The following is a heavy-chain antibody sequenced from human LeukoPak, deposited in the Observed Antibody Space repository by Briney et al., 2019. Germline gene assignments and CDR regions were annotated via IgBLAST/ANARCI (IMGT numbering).Heavy chain of an antibody. CDR1: GGTFSSYA. CDR2: IIPIFGTA. V-gene: IGHV1-69*05. D-gene: IGHD2-21*01. Sequence: GASVKVSCKASGGTFSSYAISWVRQAPGQGLEWMGGIIPIFGTANYAQKFQGRVTITTDESTSTAYMELSSLRSEDTAVYYCARAARPIPYAFDIWAKGQWSPSLQ. J-gene: IGHJ3*02. CDR3: ARAARPIPYAFDI.